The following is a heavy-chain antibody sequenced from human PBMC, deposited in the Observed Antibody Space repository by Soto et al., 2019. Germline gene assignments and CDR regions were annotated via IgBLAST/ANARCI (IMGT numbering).Heavy chain of an antibody. J-gene: IGHJ6*02. V-gene: IGHV3-33*01. CDR3: ARDLLGSKGYYNYGMDV. Sequence: QVQLVESGGGVVQPGRSLRLSCAASGFTFSSYGMHWVRQAPGKGLEWGAVIWYDGSNKYYADSVKGRFTISRDNSKNTLYLQMNRRRAEETAVYYCARDLLGSKGYYNYGMDVWGQGTTVTVSS. CDR2: IWYDGSNK. CDR1: GFTFSSYG. D-gene: IGHD3-3*01.